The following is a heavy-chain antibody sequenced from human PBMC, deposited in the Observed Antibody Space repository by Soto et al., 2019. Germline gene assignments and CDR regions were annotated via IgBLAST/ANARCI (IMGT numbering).Heavy chain of an antibody. Sequence: ESGGGVVQPGRSLRLSCAASGFTFSSYAMHWVRQAPGKGLEWVAVISYDGSNKYYADSVKGRFTISRDNSKNTLYRQMNGLRAEDTALYYGARGRQWLRFGGGPDPWGQGTLVTVSS. CDR1: GFTFSSYA. J-gene: IGHJ5*02. CDR3: ARGRQWLRFGGGPDP. CDR2: ISYDGSNK. V-gene: IGHV3-30-3*01. D-gene: IGHD5-12*01.